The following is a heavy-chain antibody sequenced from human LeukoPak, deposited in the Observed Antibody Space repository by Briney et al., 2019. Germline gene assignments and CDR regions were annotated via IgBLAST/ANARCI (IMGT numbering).Heavy chain of an antibody. CDR2: IKQDGSEK. V-gene: IGHV3-7*01. CDR1: GFTFSSYW. CDR3: ARVFYYGSRYYYMDV. D-gene: IGHD3-10*01. Sequence: GGSLRLSCAASGFTFSSYWMSWVRQAPGKGLEWVANIKQDGSEKYYVDSVKGRFTISRDNAKNSLYLQMNSLRAEDTAVYYCARVFYYGSRYYYMDVWGKGTTVTVSS. J-gene: IGHJ6*03.